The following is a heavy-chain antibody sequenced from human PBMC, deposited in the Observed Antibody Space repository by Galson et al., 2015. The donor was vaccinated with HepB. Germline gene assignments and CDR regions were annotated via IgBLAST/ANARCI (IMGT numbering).Heavy chain of an antibody. J-gene: IGHJ5*02. CDR1: GGTFSSYA. Sequence: SVKVSCKASGGTFSSYAISWVRQAPGQGLEWMGGIIPIFGTANYAQKFQGRVTITADESTSTAYMELSSLRSEDTAVCYCARGGHTIHPETRIAAAGFWSPIPWNWFDPWGQGTLVTVSS. CDR2: IIPIFGTA. D-gene: IGHD6-13*01. V-gene: IGHV1-69*13. CDR3: ARGGHTIHPETRIAAAGFWSPIPWNWFDP.